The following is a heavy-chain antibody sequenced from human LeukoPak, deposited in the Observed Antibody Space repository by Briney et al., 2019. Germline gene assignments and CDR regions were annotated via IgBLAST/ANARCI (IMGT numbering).Heavy chain of an antibody. CDR3: ARDFRYYYGSGMGMDV. CDR1: GGSISSYY. Sequence: SETLSLTCTVSGGSISSYYWSWIPQPAGKGLEWIGRIYTSGSTNYNPSLKSRVTMSVDTSKNQFSLKLSSVTAADTAVYYCARDFRYYYGSGMGMDVWGQGTTVTVSS. J-gene: IGHJ6*02. CDR2: IYTSGST. V-gene: IGHV4-4*07. D-gene: IGHD3-10*01.